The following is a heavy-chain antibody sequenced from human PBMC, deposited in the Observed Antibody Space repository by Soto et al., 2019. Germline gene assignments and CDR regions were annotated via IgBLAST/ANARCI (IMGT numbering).Heavy chain of an antibody. V-gene: IGHV1-69*13. CDR1: GGTFSSYA. Sequence: ASVKVSCKASGGTFSSYAISWVRQAPGQGLEWMGGIIPIFGTANYAQKFQGRVTITADESTSTAYMELSSLRSEDTAVYYCASPRDYDSSGSLDYWGQGTLVTVSS. CDR3: ASPRDYDSSGSLDY. CDR2: IIPIFGTA. D-gene: IGHD3-22*01. J-gene: IGHJ4*02.